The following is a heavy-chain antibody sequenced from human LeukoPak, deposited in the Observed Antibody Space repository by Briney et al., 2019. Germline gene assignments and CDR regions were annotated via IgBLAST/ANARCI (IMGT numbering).Heavy chain of an antibody. D-gene: IGHD3-22*01. CDR3: ARQPYYYDSSGYLEDY. Sequence: GESLQISCKGSGYSFTSYWIGWVRQMPGKGLEWMGIIYPGDSDTRYSPSFQGQVTISADKSTSTAYLQWSSLKASDTAMYYCARQPYYYDSSGYLEDYWGQGTLVTVSS. J-gene: IGHJ4*02. V-gene: IGHV5-51*01. CDR2: IYPGDSDT. CDR1: GYSFTSYW.